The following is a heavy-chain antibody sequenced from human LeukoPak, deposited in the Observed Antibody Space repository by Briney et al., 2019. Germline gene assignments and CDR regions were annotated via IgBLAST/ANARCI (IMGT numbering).Heavy chain of an antibody. V-gene: IGHV3-9*01. Sequence: GRSLRLSCAVSAFIFEDYTLHWVRQVPGRGLEWVAGVSWNRDYINYGDSVKGRFTATGDDAKNSFHLQMNSLRIEDTAVYYCAATSGWNDSYFDYWGQGTLVTVSA. CDR1: AFIFEDYT. D-gene: IGHD6-19*01. CDR3: AATSGWNDSYFDY. CDR2: VSWNRDYI. J-gene: IGHJ4*02.